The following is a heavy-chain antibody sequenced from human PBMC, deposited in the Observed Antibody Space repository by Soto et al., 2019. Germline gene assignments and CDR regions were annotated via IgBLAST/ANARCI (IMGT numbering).Heavy chain of an antibody. CDR2: INPKSGGT. Sequence: ASVKVSCKASGYSFTDYHIHWVRQAPGQGLEWLGRINPKSGGTSTAQKFQGWVTMTRDRSISSVYMELTRLRSDDTAVYFCARGHSTDCSNGVCSFFYNHEMDVWGQGTTVTVSS. D-gene: IGHD2-8*01. CDR1: GYSFTDYH. V-gene: IGHV1-2*04. J-gene: IGHJ6*02. CDR3: ARGHSTDCSNGVCSFFYNHEMDV.